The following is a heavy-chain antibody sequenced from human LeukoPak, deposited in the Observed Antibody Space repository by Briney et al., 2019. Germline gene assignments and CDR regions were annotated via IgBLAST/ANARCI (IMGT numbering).Heavy chain of an antibody. J-gene: IGHJ4*02. V-gene: IGHV1-69*06. CDR1: GYTFTGYY. CDR3: AKDPGYSSSWYSLFGY. CDR2: IIPIFGTA. D-gene: IGHD6-13*01. Sequence: SVKVSCKASGYTFTGYYMHWVRQAPGQGLEWMGGIIPIFGTANYAQKFQGRVTITADKSTSTAYMELSSLRSEATAVYYCAKDPGYSSSWYSLFGYWGQGTLVTVSS.